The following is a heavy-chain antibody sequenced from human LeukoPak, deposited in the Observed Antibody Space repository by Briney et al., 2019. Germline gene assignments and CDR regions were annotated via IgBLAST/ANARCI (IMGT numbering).Heavy chain of an antibody. CDR3: ARDSGIVAPDLDY. CDR2: IWYDGSNK. D-gene: IGHD6-13*01. J-gene: IGHJ4*02. CDR1: GFTVSSNY. V-gene: IGHV3-33*08. Sequence: GGSLRLSCAASGFTVSSNYMSWVRQAPGKGLEWVAVIWYDGSNKYYADSVKGRFTVSRDDSKNTLYLQMNSLRVEDTALYYCARDSGIVAPDLDYWGQGTLVTVSS.